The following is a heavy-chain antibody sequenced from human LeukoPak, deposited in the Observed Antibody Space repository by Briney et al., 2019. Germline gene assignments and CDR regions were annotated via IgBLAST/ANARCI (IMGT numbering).Heavy chain of an antibody. CDR1: GFIFSSYG. D-gene: IGHD6-13*01. V-gene: IGHV3-30*18. Sequence: AGRSLRLSCVASGFIFSSYGMHWVRQAPGKGLEWVAVISYDGSNKYYADSVKGRFTISRDNSKNTLYLQMNSLRAEDTAVYYCAKDHGGIAIWGQGTMVTVSS. J-gene: IGHJ3*02. CDR3: AKDHGGIAI. CDR2: ISYDGSNK.